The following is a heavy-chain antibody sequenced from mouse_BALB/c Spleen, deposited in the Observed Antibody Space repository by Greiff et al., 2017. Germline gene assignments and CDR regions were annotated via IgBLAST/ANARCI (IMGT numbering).Heavy chain of an antibody. J-gene: IGHJ1*01. Sequence: VKLVESGPGLVAPSQSLSITCTVSGFSLTSYGVHWVRQPPGKGLEWLGVIWAGGSTNYNSALMSRLSISKDNSKSQVFLKMNSLQTDDTAMYYCARAWGNYWYFDVWGAGTTVTVSS. CDR1: GFSLTSYG. V-gene: IGHV2-9*02. D-gene: IGHD2-1*01. CDR3: ARAWGNYWYFDV. CDR2: IWAGGST.